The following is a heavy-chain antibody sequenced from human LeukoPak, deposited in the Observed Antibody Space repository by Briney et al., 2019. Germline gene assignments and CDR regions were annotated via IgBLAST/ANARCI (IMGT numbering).Heavy chain of an antibody. D-gene: IGHD5-12*01. V-gene: IGHV1-18*04. CDR1: GYTFTSYG. Sequence: ASVKGSCKASGYTFTSYGISWVRQAPGQGLEWMGWISAYNGNTNYAQKLQGTVTMTTDTSTSTAYKELRSLRSDDTAVYYCARSGYSGYDSRYYYYYGMDVWGKGTTVTVSS. CDR3: ARSGYSGYDSRYYYYYGMDV. J-gene: IGHJ6*04. CDR2: ISAYNGNT.